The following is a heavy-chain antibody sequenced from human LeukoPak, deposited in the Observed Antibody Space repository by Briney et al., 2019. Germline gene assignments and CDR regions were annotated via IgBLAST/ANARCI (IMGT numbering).Heavy chain of an antibody. CDR2: ITGSGGST. Sequence: PGGSLRLSCAASRFTFSSYFMSWFRQAPGKGLEGVSGITGSGGSTYYADSVKGRFTISRDNSKNTLYLQMSSLRAEDTAVYYCAKDDCGGSCYLDYWGQGTLVTVSS. CDR3: AKDDCGGSCYLDY. CDR1: RFTFSSYF. J-gene: IGHJ4*02. D-gene: IGHD2-15*01. V-gene: IGHV3-23*01.